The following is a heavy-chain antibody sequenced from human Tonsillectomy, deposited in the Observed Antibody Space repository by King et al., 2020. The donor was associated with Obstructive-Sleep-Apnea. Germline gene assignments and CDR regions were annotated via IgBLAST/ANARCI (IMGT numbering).Heavy chain of an antibody. Sequence: VQLVESGGALVKPGGSLRLSCAASGFTFSDFYMSWIRQAPGKGLEWVSYISTSGATIYYADSVKGRFTISRDNAKNSLFLQMDSLGAEDTAVYYCVRGQHLVRGVYSYYGMDVWGQGTTVTVSS. V-gene: IGHV3-11*01. J-gene: IGHJ6*02. D-gene: IGHD3-10*01. CDR1: GFTFSDFY. CDR2: ISTSGATI. CDR3: VRGQHLVRGVYSYYGMDV.